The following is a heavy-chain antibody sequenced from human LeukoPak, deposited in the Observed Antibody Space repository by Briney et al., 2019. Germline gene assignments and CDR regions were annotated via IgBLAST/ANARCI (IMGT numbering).Heavy chain of an antibody. CDR3: AKVAKYYYGSETYYFFEH. Sequence: GGSLRLSCVASGFTFNIYPMHWVRQAPGAGLEWVALISNDGSNKYYADSVKGRFTISRETSKKTVYLQMKSLRAEDTAVYYCAKVAKYYYGSETYYFFEHWGQGTPVTASS. V-gene: IGHV3-30*04. D-gene: IGHD3-10*01. CDR2: ISNDGSNK. J-gene: IGHJ4*02. CDR1: GFTFNIYP.